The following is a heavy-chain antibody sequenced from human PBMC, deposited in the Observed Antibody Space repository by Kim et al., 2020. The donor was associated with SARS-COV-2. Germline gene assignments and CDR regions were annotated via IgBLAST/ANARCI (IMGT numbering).Heavy chain of an antibody. J-gene: IGHJ4*02. CDR3: AREIVATPLNFDY. V-gene: IGHV4-31*02. D-gene: IGHD5-12*01. Sequence: YNTSLKRRVTISVDTSKNQFSLKLSSVTAADTAVYYCAREIVATPLNFDYWGQGTLVTVSS.